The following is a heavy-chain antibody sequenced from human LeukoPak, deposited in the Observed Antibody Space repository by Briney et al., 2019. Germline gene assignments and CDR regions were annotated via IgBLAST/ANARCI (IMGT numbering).Heavy chain of an antibody. Sequence: GGSLRLSCAASGFTFSSYGMHWVRQAPGKGLERVAVIWYDGSNKYYADSVKGRFTISRDNSKNTLYLQMNSLRAEDTAVYYCVRGGIASAFDIWGQGTMVTVSS. CDR2: IWYDGSNK. J-gene: IGHJ3*02. CDR1: GFTFSSYG. V-gene: IGHV3-33*01. CDR3: VRGGIASAFDI. D-gene: IGHD6-13*01.